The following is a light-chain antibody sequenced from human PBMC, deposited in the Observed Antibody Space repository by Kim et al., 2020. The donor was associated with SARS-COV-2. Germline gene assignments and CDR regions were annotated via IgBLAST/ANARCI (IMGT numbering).Light chain of an antibody. J-gene: IGLJ2*01. CDR2: EDD. CDR1: SGSIDDNY. V-gene: IGLV6-57*04. Sequence: NFMLTQPHSVSESPGKTVTISCTRSSGSIDDNYVQWYQQRPGGVPTTVIYEDDQRPSGVSDRFYGSIDNSSNSASLTISGLKTEDEADYYCQSYNRSNVIFGGGTQLTVL. CDR3: QSYNRSNVI.